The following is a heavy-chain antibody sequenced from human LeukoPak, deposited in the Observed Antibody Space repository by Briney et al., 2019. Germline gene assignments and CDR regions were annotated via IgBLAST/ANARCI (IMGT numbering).Heavy chain of an antibody. D-gene: IGHD2-21*02. J-gene: IGHJ3*02. Sequence: GGSLRLSCTASGFTFHSYAMHWVRQAPGKGLEWVAIVSYDGSNKYYADSVKGRYTISRDNNKSTLYPQVNGLRAEDTAVYYCAREEGGDFDIWGQGTMISVPS. CDR3: AREEGGDFDI. CDR1: GFTFHSYA. V-gene: IGHV3-30*04. CDR2: VSYDGSNK.